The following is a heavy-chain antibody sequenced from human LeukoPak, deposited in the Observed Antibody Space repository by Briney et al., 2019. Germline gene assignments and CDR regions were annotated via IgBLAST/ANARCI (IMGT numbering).Heavy chain of an antibody. V-gene: IGHV3-33*01. Sequence: QPGRSLRLSCAASGFTFSSYGMHWVRQAPGKGLEWVAVIWYDGSNKYYADSVKGRFTISRDNSKNTLYLQMNSLRAEDTAVYYCARGAGYNYPYYFDYWGQGTLVTVSS. D-gene: IGHD5-24*01. J-gene: IGHJ4*02. CDR2: IWYDGSNK. CDR1: GFTFSSYG. CDR3: ARGAGYNYPYYFDY.